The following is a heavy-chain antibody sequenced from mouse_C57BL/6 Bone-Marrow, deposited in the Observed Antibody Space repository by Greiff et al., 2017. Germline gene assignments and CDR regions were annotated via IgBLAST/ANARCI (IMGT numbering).Heavy chain of an antibody. CDR1: GFSLTSYG. Sequence: VQLQESGPGLVQPSQSLSITCTVSGFSLTSYGVHWVRQSPGKGLEWLGVIWSGGSTDYNAAFISRLSISKDNSKSQVFFKMNSLKADDTAIYYCTRNYGGYYGNAMDYWGQGTSVTVSS. D-gene: IGHD1-1*01. V-gene: IGHV2-2*01. CDR2: IWSGGST. J-gene: IGHJ4*01. CDR3: TRNYGGYYGNAMDY.